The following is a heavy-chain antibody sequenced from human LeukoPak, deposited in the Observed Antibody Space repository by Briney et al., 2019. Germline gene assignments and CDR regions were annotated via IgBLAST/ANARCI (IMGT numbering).Heavy chain of an antibody. CDR3: ARVTGYMIEDYFDY. Sequence: SETLSLTCTVSGYSISSGHYWGWIRQSPEKGLEWIGTIYHSGSTFYNPSLKSRVTISLDTSKNQFSLKLSSVTAADTAVYYCARVTGYMIEDYFDYWGQGTLVTVSS. CDR1: GYSISSGHY. V-gene: IGHV4-38-2*02. CDR2: IYHSGST. D-gene: IGHD3-22*01. J-gene: IGHJ4*02.